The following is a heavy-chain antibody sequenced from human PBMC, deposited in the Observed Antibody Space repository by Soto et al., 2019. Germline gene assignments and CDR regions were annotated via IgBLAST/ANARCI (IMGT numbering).Heavy chain of an antibody. D-gene: IGHD3-22*01. Sequence: EVQLVESGGGLIQPGGSLRLSCAASGFTVSSNYMSWVRQAPGKGLEWGSVIYSGGSTYYADSVKGRFTISRDNSKNTLYLQMNSLRAEDTAVYYCARAVIEGYYDSSPYYFDYWGQGTLVTVSS. V-gene: IGHV3-53*01. CDR1: GFTVSSNY. J-gene: IGHJ4*02. CDR3: ARAVIEGYYDSSPYYFDY. CDR2: IYSGGST.